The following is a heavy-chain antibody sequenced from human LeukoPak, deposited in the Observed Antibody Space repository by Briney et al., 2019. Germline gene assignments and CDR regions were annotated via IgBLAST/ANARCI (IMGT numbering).Heavy chain of an antibody. V-gene: IGHV4-39*01. D-gene: IGHD3-10*01. J-gene: IGHJ4*02. Sequence: SETLSLTCTVSGGSISSSSYYWGWIRQPPGKGLEWIGSIYYSGSTYYNPSLKSRVTISVDTSKNQFSLKLSSVTAADTAVYYCAISPYYYGSGSYHIGGSDYWGQGTLVTVSS. CDR2: IYYSGST. CDR1: GGSISSSSYY. CDR3: AISPYYYGSGSYHIGGSDY.